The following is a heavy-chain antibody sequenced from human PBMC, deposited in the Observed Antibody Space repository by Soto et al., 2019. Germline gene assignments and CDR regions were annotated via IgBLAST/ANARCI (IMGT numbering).Heavy chain of an antibody. J-gene: IGHJ5*02. Sequence: SVKVSFKASGGTFSSYAISWVRQAPGQGLEWMGGIIPIFGTANYAQKFQGRVTITADKSTSTAYMELSSLRSEDTAVYYCARGRDCSGGSCYSIVPWFDPWGQGTLVTVSS. CDR1: GGTFSSYA. CDR3: ARGRDCSGGSCYSIVPWFDP. D-gene: IGHD2-15*01. V-gene: IGHV1-69*06. CDR2: IIPIFGTA.